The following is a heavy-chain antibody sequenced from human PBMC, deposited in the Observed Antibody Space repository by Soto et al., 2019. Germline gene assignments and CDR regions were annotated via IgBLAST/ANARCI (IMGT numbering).Heavy chain of an antibody. Sequence: GESLKISCKGSGYSFTSYWIGWVRQMPGKGLEWMGIIYPGDSGTRYSPSFQGQVTISADKSISTAYLQWSSLKASDTAMYYCASAVISDPYGMDVWGQGTTVTVSS. CDR1: GYSFTSYW. D-gene: IGHD3-22*01. V-gene: IGHV5-51*01. CDR3: ASAVISDPYGMDV. CDR2: IYPGDSGT. J-gene: IGHJ6*02.